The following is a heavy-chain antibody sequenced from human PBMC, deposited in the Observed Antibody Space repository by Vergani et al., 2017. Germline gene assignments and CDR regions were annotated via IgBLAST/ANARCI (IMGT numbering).Heavy chain of an antibody. D-gene: IGHD2-2*01. J-gene: IGHJ5*02. CDR2: ISDYNGDT. CDR3: ARGDIVVVPAAMRGA. Sequence: QVQLVQSGAEVKKPGASVKVSCKASGYTFTGYYMHWVRQAPGQGLEWMGWISDYNGDTNYAQKVQGRVTMTTDTSTSTAYMELRSLRSDDTAVYYCARGDIVVVPAAMRGAWGQGSLVTVSS. V-gene: IGHV1-18*04. CDR1: GYTFTGYY.